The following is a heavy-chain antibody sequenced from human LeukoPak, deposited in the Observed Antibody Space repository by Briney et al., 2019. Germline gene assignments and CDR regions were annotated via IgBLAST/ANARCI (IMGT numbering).Heavy chain of an antibody. D-gene: IGHD3-22*01. J-gene: IGHJ3*02. CDR3: ARSVPYYDSSGYYYDAFDI. CDR2: IYYSGST. Sequence: SETLSLTCTVSGGSINSYYWSWIRQPPGKGLEWIGYIYYSGSTNYNPSLKSRVTISVDTSKNQFSLKLSSVTAADTAVYYCARSVPYYDSSGYYYDAFDIWGQGTVVTVSS. CDR1: GGSINSYY. V-gene: IGHV4-59*01.